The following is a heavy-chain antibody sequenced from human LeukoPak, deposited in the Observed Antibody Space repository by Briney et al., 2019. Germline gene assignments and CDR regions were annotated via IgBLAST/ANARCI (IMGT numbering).Heavy chain of an antibody. Sequence: SETLSLTCAVYGGSFSGYYWSWIRQPPGKGLEWIGEINHSGSTNYNPSLKSRVTISVDTSKNQFSLKLSSVTAADTAVYYCARGLWDPYSYGYGYWGQGTLVTVSS. D-gene: IGHD5-18*01. CDR2: INHSGST. J-gene: IGHJ4*02. CDR3: ARGLWDPYSYGYGY. CDR1: GGSFSGYY. V-gene: IGHV4-34*01.